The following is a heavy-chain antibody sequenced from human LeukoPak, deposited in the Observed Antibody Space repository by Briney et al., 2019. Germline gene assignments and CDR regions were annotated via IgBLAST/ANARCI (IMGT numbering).Heavy chain of an antibody. CDR2: INPNSGGT. CDR3: ARVQLLHDSFDI. CDR1: GYTFTGYY. Sequence: ASVKVSCKASGYTFTGYYMHWVRQAPGQGLEWMGWINPNSGGTRIAQKFQGRVALTRDTSISTAYMELNRLTSDDTAVYYCARVQLLHDSFDIWGQGTMVTVSS. V-gene: IGHV1-2*02. J-gene: IGHJ3*02. D-gene: IGHD1-1*01.